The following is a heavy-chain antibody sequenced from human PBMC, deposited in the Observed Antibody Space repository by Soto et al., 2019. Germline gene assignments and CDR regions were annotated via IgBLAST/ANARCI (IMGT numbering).Heavy chain of an antibody. V-gene: IGHV3-23*01. CDR2: ISGSGAST. D-gene: IGHD6-19*01. J-gene: IGHJ6*02. CDR3: ARDRGYSSGWYLYYYGMDV. CDR1: GSTFSSYA. Sequence: GGSLRLSCAASGSTFSSYAMSWVRQAPGKGLEWVSAISGSGASTYYADSVKGRFTISRDNSKNTLYLQMNSLRAEDTAVYYCARDRGYSSGWYLYYYGMDVWGQGTTVTVSS.